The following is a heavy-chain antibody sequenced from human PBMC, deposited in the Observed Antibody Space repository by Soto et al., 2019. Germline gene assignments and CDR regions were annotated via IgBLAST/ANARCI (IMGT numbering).Heavy chain of an antibody. CDR1: GFTFGDYA. J-gene: IGHJ3*02. V-gene: IGHV3-49*03. CDR3: TRDHEGPGGYGAFDI. D-gene: IGHD6-13*01. CDR2: IRSKAYGGTT. Sequence: GSLRLSCPASGFTFGDYAMSWFRQAPGKGLEWVGFIRSKAYGGTTEYAASVKGRFTISRDDSKSIAYLQMNSLKTEDTAVYYCTRDHEGPGGYGAFDIWGQGTMVTVSS.